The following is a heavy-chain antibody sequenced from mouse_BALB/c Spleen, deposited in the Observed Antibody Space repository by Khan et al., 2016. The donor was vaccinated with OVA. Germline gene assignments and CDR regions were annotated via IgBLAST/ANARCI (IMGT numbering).Heavy chain of an antibody. Sequence: EVELVESGGDLVEPGGSLKLSCAASGFTFSTYGMSWVRQTPDKRLEWVATISTGGHYTYYPDSVRGRFTISSDNAKNTLYLPMTSLKSEYTSMFYCARLAYYYAGEGFAYWGQGTLVTVSA. D-gene: IGHD1-1*01. CDR1: GFTFSTYG. CDR3: ARLAYYYAGEGFAY. CDR2: ISTGGHYT. J-gene: IGHJ3*01. V-gene: IGHV5-6*01.